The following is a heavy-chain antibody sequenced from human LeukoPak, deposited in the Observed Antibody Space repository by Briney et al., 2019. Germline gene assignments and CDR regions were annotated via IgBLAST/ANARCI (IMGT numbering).Heavy chain of an antibody. D-gene: IGHD5-12*01. Sequence: SETLSLTCTVSGGSISSYHWSWIRQPPGKGLEWIGYIYYSGSTKYNPSLKSRVTISVDTSKNQFSLRLSSVIAADTAVYYCARGGDSGYDYLDYWGQGTLVTVSS. V-gene: IGHV4-59*08. CDR3: ARGGDSGYDYLDY. CDR2: IYYSGST. J-gene: IGHJ4*02. CDR1: GGSISSYH.